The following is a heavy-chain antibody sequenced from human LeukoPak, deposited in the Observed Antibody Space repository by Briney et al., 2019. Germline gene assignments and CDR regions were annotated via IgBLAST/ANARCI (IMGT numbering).Heavy chain of an antibody. V-gene: IGHV4-61*05. CDR3: ARGYSGSYGLAPYFDY. J-gene: IGHJ4*02. Sequence: SETLSLTCTVSGGSISSSSYYWGWIRQPPGKGLEWIGYIYYSGSTNYNPSLKSRVTISVDTSKNQFSLKLSSVTAADTAVYYCARGYSGSYGLAPYFDYWGQGTLVTVSS. CDR1: GGSISSSSYY. CDR2: IYYSGST. D-gene: IGHD1-26*01.